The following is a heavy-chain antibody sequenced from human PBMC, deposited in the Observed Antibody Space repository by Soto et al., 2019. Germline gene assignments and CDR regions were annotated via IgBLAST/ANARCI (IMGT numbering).Heavy chain of an antibody. J-gene: IGHJ5*02. CDR3: ARGHSSGRFSRFDP. D-gene: IGHD6-19*01. CDR1: GGSISTYY. V-gene: IGHV4-59*01. Sequence: PSETLSLTCTVSGGSISTYYWSWIRQPPGKGLEWIGYIYYIGSPNYNPSLKSRVTLSVDTSKNQFSLKLRSVSAADTAVYYCARGHSSGRFSRFDPWGQGTLVTVSS. CDR2: IYYIGSP.